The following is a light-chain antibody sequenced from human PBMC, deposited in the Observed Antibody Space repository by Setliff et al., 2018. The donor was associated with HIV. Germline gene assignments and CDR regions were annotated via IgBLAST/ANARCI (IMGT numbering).Light chain of an antibody. J-gene: IGLJ1*01. CDR1: SSNIGAGYD. CDR3: QSYDSSLSVSV. V-gene: IGLV1-40*01. Sequence: QSALTQPPSVSGAPGQRVVISCTGSSSNIGAGYDVHWYQQRPGTAPKLLIYRYNNRPTGVPDRFSGSKSGTSVSLAITGLQAEDEAEYYCQSYDSSLSVSVFGSGTKVT. CDR2: RYN.